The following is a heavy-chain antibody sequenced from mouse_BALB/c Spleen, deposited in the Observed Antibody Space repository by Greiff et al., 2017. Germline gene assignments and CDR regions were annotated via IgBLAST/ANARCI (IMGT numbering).Heavy chain of an antibody. CDR1: GFNIKDTY. Sequence: EVKLQQSGAELVKPGASVKLSCTASGFNIKDTYMHWVKQRPEQGLEWIGRIDPANGNTKYDPKFQGKATITADTSSNTAYLQLSSLTSEDTAVYYCARGDYYGSSYVFAYWGQGTLVTVSA. D-gene: IGHD1-1*01. J-gene: IGHJ3*01. CDR2: IDPANGNT. CDR3: ARGDYYGSSYVFAY. V-gene: IGHV14-3*02.